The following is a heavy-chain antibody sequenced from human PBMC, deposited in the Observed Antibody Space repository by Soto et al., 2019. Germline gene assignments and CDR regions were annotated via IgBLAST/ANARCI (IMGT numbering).Heavy chain of an antibody. D-gene: IGHD3-9*01. CDR1: GGSISSSSW. V-gene: IGHV4-4*02. CDR2: IYQNGGT. CDR3: ASPWGSFLTGRADALDI. J-gene: IGHJ3*02. Sequence: SATLSRTWAVSGGSISSSSWWSCFRQPPGKGLEWIGEIYQNGGTNYSPSLRSRVTLSVDKPKNQFSLRLNSVTAADTAVYYCASPWGSFLTGRADALDIWGQGTMVTVSS.